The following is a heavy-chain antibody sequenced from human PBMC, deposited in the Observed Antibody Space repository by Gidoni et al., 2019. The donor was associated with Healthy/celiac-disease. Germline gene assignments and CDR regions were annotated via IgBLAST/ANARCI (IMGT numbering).Heavy chain of an antibody. D-gene: IGHD3-3*01. J-gene: IGHJ5*02. CDR2: IYYSGGT. V-gene: IGHV4-39*01. CDR3: ARSTGVTIFGVVISVSWFDP. CDR1: GGSISRSSYY. Sequence: QLQLQESGPGLVKPSETLSLTCTVPGGSISRSSYYWGWIRQPPGKGLEWIGSIYYSGGTYYNPALKSRVTISVDTSKNQFSLKLSSVTAADTAVYYCARSTGVTIFGVVISVSWFDPWGQGTLVTVSS.